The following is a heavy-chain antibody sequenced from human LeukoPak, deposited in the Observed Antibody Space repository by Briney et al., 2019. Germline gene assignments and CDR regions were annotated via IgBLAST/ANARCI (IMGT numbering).Heavy chain of an antibody. CDR3: ARDLVVVVPCASNHYYGMDV. CDR1: GYTFTGYY. V-gene: IGHV1-2*02. Sequence: AAVNVSCMASGYTFTGYYMHWVRQAPGQGVEGMGWINPNSGGTNFTQKFQGRVTMSRDTSISTAYMELSRLRCDDTAVYYCARDLVVVVPCASNHYYGMDVWGQGTTVTVSS. D-gene: IGHD2-2*01. J-gene: IGHJ6*02. CDR2: INPNSGGT.